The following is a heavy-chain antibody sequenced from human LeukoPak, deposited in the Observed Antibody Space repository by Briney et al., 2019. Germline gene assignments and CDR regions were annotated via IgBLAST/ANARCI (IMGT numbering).Heavy chain of an antibody. J-gene: IGHJ4*02. CDR2: ISSSRSYI. CDR3: ASGRYCSGGSCYMDY. V-gene: IGHV3-21*01. Sequence: GGSLRLSCAASGFTFTSYSMNWVRQAPGKGLEWVSSISSSRSYIYYADSVKGRFTISRDNAKNSLYLQMNGLRAEDTAVYYCASGRYCSGGSCYMDYWGQGTLVTVSS. CDR1: GFTFTSYS. D-gene: IGHD2-15*01.